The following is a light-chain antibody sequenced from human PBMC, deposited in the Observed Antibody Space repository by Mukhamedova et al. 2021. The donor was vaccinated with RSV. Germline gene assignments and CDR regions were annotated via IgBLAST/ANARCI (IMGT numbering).Light chain of an antibody. J-gene: IGKJ2*01. CDR1: QSLTNNY. V-gene: IGKV3-20*01. CDR3: QHFGSSPSPLYT. Sequence: ATLSCRASQSLTNNYLAWYQHKPGQAPRVLIYGVSDRATGVPDRFSGSGSGTDFTLTISRLEPEDFAVYYCQHFGSSPSPLYTFG. CDR2: GVS.